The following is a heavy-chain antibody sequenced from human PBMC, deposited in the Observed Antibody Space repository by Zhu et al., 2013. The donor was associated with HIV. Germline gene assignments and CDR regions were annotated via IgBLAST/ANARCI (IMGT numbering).Heavy chain of an antibody. D-gene: IGHD3-10*01. V-gene: IGHV4-31*03. J-gene: IGHJ3*02. CDR1: GGSISSGGYY. CDR3: ARGIGLMVQGLMDAFDI. Sequence: QVQLQESGPGLVKPSQTLSLTCTVSGGSISSGGYYWSWIRQHPGKGLEWIGYIYYSGSTYYNPSLKSRVTISVDTSKNQFSLKLSSVTAADTAVYYCARGIGLMVQGLMDAFDIWGQGTMVTVSS. CDR2: IYYSGST.